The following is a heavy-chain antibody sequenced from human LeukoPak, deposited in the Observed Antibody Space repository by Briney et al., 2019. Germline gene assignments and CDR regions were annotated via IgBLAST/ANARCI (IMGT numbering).Heavy chain of an antibody. CDR2: IYYSGST. CDR3: ARQPPYYYGLGV. J-gene: IGHJ6*02. CDR1: GGSIRSSSYY. V-gene: IGHV4-39*01. Sequence: PSETLSLTCTVSGGSIRSSSYYWGWIRQPPGKGLEWIGNIYYSGSTYYNPSLKSRLTISVDTSKNQFSLKLSSVTAADTAVYYCARQPPYYYGLGVWGQGTTVTVSS.